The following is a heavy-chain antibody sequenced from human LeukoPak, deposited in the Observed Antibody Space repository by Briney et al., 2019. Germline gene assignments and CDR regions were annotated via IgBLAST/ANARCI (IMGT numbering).Heavy chain of an antibody. J-gene: IGHJ4*02. CDR3: VKDDSSGWYTY. CDR1: GFPFDDYA. D-gene: IGHD6-19*01. Sequence: GGSLRLSCAASGFPFDDYAMHWVRQAPGKGLEWVSGISWNSGSIGYADSVKGRFTISRDNAKNSLYLQMNSLRAEDTALYYCVKDDSSGWYTYWGQGTLVTVSS. CDR2: ISWNSGSI. V-gene: IGHV3-9*01.